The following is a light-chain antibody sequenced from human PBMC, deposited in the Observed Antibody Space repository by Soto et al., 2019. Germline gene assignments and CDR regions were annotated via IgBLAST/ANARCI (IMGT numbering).Light chain of an antibody. J-gene: IGLJ2*01. CDR3: SSYTSSRTLSV. Sequence: QSVLTQPASVSGSPGQSITISCTGTSSDVGGYNYVSWYQQHPGKAPKLMIYDVSNRPSGVSNRFSGSKSGNTASLTISGLQAEDEADFYCSSYTSSRTLSVLGGGTKLTVL. CDR2: DVS. CDR1: SSDVGGYNY. V-gene: IGLV2-14*01.